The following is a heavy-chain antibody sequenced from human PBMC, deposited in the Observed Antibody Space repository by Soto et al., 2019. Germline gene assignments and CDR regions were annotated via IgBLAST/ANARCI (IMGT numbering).Heavy chain of an antibody. CDR2: ISYDGSNK. D-gene: IGHD3-10*01. CDR1: GFTFSSYA. Sequence: QVQLVESGGGVVQPGRSLRLSCAASGFTFSSYAMHWVRQAPGKGLEWVAVISYDGSNKYYADSVKGRFTISRDNSKNTLYLQMNSLRAEDTAVYYCARGARVTMVRGVLTGYYYYGMDVWGQGTTVTISS. V-gene: IGHV3-30-3*01. CDR3: ARGARVTMVRGVLTGYYYYGMDV. J-gene: IGHJ6*02.